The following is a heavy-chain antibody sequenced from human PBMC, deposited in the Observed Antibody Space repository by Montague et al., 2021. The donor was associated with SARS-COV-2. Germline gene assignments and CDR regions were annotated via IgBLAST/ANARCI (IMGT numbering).Heavy chain of an antibody. CDR2: IYYSGST. Sequence: SETLSLTCTVSGGSISSYYWSWIRQPPGKGLEWIGSIYYSGSTYYNPSLKSRVPIPVDTSKNQFSLKLSSVTAADTAVYYCARDLAGYYGSGSYGGMDVWGQGTTVTVSS. CDR3: ARDLAGYYGSGSYGGMDV. V-gene: IGHV4-39*07. CDR1: GGSISSYY. D-gene: IGHD3-10*01. J-gene: IGHJ6*02.